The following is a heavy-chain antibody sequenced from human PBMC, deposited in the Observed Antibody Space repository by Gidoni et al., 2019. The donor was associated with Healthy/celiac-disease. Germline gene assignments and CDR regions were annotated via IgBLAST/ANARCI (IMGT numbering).Heavy chain of an antibody. Sequence: QVQLVQSGAEVKKPGASVKVSCKASGYTFPSYYMHWVRQAPGQGLEWMGIINPSGGSTSYAQKFQGRVTMTRDTSTSTVYMELSSLRSEDTAVYYCAREYSSSWQGSDFDYWGQGTLVTVSS. CDR2: INPSGGST. J-gene: IGHJ4*02. V-gene: IGHV1-46*01. CDR3: AREYSSSWQGSDFDY. CDR1: GYTFPSYY. D-gene: IGHD6-13*01.